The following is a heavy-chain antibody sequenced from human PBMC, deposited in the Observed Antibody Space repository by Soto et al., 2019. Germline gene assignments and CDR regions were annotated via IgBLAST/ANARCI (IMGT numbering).Heavy chain of an antibody. Sequence: PGGSLRLSCAASGFTFSSYSMNWVRQAPGKGLEWVSSISSSSSYIYYADSVKGRFTISRDNAKNSLYLQMNSMTAEDTAVYYCAREETAWPLAYGLDVWGQGTTVTVSS. CDR2: ISSSSSYI. CDR3: AREETAWPLAYGLDV. V-gene: IGHV3-21*01. CDR1: GFTFSSYS. D-gene: IGHD2-21*02. J-gene: IGHJ6*02.